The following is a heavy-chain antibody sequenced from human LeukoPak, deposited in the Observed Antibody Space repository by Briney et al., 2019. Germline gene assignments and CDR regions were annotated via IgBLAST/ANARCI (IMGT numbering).Heavy chain of an antibody. CDR3: ARDRGYYDRDY. CDR2: INPNSGGT. D-gene: IGHD3-22*01. CDR1: GGTFSSYV. V-gene: IGHV1-2*06. Sequence: ASVKVSCKASGGTFSSYVISWVRQAPGQGLEWMGRINPNSGGTNYAQKFQGRVTMTRDTSISTAYMELSRLRSDDTAVYYCARDRGYYDRDYWSQGTLVTVSS. J-gene: IGHJ4*02.